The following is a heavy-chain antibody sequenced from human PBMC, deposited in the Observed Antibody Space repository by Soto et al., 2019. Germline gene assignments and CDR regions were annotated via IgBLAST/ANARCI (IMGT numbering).Heavy chain of an antibody. D-gene: IGHD6-13*01. CDR2: ISSSGTYI. CDR1: GFVLSDYY. J-gene: IGHJ4*02. Sequence: PGGSLRLSCAASGFVLSDYYMSWIRQAPGKGLEWVSYISSSGTYINYADSVKGRFTISRDNSKNTLYLQMNSLRAEDTAVYYCARDMSIAAAGPTWTPVGVFDYWRQGTLVTVSS. V-gene: IGHV3-11*06. CDR3: ARDMSIAAAGPTWTPVGVFDY.